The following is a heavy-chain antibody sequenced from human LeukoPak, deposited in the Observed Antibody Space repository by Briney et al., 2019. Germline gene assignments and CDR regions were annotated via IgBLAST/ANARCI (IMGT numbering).Heavy chain of an antibody. V-gene: IGHV4-59*11. J-gene: IGHJ5*02. CDR1: GGSISSHY. Sequence: SETLSLTCTVSGGSISSHYWSWIRQPPGKGLEWIGYIYYSGSTNYNPSLKSRVTISVDTSKNQFSLRLSSVTAADTAVYYCASYQLLIGTFDPWGQGTLVTVSS. CDR3: ASYQLLIGTFDP. CDR2: IYYSGST. D-gene: IGHD2-2*01.